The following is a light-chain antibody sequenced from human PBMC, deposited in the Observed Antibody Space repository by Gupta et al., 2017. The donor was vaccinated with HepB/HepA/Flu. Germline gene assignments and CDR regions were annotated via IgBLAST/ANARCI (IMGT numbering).Light chain of an antibody. V-gene: IGLV1-44*01. Sequence: QSVLTQPPSASGTPGQRVTISCSGSASKVETEPVNWYRQVPGTAPQLIIYDNHKRPSGVPARFSGSKSGTSASLSISGLQAEDEGHYYCASCDDSLNGPLFDGGTKLTVL. CDR1: ASKVETEP. J-gene: IGLJ2*01. CDR2: DNH. CDR3: ASCDDSLNGPL.